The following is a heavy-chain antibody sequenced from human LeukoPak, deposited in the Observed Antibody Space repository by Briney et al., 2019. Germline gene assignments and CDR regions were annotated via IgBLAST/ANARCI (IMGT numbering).Heavy chain of an antibody. D-gene: IGHD1-26*01. J-gene: IGHJ4*02. CDR2: INQDGTEK. Sequence: PGGSLRLSCADSGFTFSNFWMSWVRQAPGKGLEWVANINQDGTEKYYADSVKGRFTISRDNSKNTLYLQMNSLRAEDTAVYYCAKDRISKSGSYLFDYWGQGTLVTVSS. V-gene: IGHV3-7*01. CDR3: AKDRISKSGSYLFDY. CDR1: GFTFSNFW.